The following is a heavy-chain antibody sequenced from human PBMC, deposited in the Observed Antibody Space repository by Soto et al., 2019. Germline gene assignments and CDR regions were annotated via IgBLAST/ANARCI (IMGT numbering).Heavy chain of an antibody. D-gene: IGHD6-13*01. V-gene: IGHV1-18*01. CDR2: ISAYNGNT. CDR3: ARDRRTRYTSRVDAFDI. Sequence: ASVKVSCKASGYTFTSYGISWVRQAPGQGLEWVGWISAYNGNTNYAQKLQGRVTMTTDTSTSTAYMELRRLRSDDTAVYYCARDRRTRYTSRVDAFDIWGQGTMVTVSS. J-gene: IGHJ3*02. CDR1: GYTFTSYG.